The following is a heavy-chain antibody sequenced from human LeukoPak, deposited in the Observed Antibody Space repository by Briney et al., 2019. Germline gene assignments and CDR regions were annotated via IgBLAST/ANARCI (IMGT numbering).Heavy chain of an antibody. Sequence: GGSLRLSCAASGFTFSSYEMNWVRQDPGKGLEWVSYISSSGSTIYYADSVKGRFTISRDNAKNSLYLQMNSLRAEDTAVYYCASGSNYDFWSGYPPGYGMDVWGQGTTVTVSS. D-gene: IGHD3-3*01. CDR2: ISSSGSTI. CDR1: GFTFSSYE. J-gene: IGHJ6*02. CDR3: ASGSNYDFWSGYPPGYGMDV. V-gene: IGHV3-48*03.